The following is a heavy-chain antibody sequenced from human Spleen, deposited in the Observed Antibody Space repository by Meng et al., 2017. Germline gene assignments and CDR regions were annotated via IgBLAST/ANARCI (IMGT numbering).Heavy chain of an antibody. D-gene: IGHD1-26*01. CDR3: ARDRGRAHLGVDY. CDR1: GGSFSGYY. Sequence: QVQLQLWGAGVLKPSGTLSLICAVYGGSFSGYYWSWIRQPPGKGLEWIGEINHSGSTNYNPSLKSRVTISLDTSKNQFSLKLSSVTAADTAVYYCARDRGRAHLGVDYWGRGTLVTVSS. CDR2: INHSGST. V-gene: IGHV4-34*01. J-gene: IGHJ4*02.